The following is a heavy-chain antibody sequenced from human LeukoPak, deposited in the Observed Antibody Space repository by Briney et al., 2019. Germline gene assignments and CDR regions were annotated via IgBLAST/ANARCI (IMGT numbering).Heavy chain of an antibody. Sequence: GGSLRLSCAASGFTFSSYEMNWVRQAPGKGLGWVSYISSRGSTIYYADSVKGRFTISRDNAKNSLHLQMNSLRAEDTAVYYWARDSCLFDYWGQGTLVTVSS. V-gene: IGHV3-48*03. D-gene: IGHD2-2*01. CDR3: ARDSCLFDY. J-gene: IGHJ4*02. CDR1: GFTFSSYE. CDR2: ISSRGSTI.